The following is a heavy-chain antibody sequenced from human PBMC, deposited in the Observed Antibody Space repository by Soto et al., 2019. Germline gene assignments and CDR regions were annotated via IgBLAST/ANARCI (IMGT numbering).Heavy chain of an antibody. CDR3: ARGHGDFDY. D-gene: IGHD3-10*01. CDR2: ISSSSSYI. V-gene: IGHV3-21*01. CDR1: GFTFGSYS. Sequence: EVQLVESGGGLVKPGGSRRLSCAASGFTFGSYSMNWFRQAPGKGLEWVSSISSSSSYIYYADSVKGRFTISRDNAKNSLYLQMNSLRAEDTAVYYCARGHGDFDYWGQGTLVTVSS. J-gene: IGHJ4*02.